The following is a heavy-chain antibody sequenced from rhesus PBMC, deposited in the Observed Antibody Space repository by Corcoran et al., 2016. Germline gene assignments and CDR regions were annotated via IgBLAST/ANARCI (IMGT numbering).Heavy chain of an antibody. CDR2: INNRGST. CDR1: GYSISSGYD. CDR3: ARRDF. J-gene: IGHJ5-2*01. Sequence: QVQLQESGPGLVKPSETLSLTCAVPGYSISSGYDWGWIRPPPGKGLEYIGYINNRGSTYYNPSLKSRVTISKDTSKNQFSLKLSSVTAADTAVYYCARRDFWGQGVLVTVSS. V-gene: IGHV4-99*01.